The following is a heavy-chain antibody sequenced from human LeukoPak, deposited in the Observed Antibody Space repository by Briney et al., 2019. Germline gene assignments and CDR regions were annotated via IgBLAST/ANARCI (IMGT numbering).Heavy chain of an antibody. CDR3: ARGVNWIDP. Sequence: PSETLSLTCTVSGDPISSYYWTWIRQPAGKGLKWIGRVHSSGNTHYNPSLKSRVTMSVDTSKNQFSLKLNSVTAADTAVYFCARGVNWIDPWGQGTLVTVSS. J-gene: IGHJ5*02. CDR2: VHSSGNT. V-gene: IGHV4-4*07. D-gene: IGHD6-13*01. CDR1: GDPISSYY.